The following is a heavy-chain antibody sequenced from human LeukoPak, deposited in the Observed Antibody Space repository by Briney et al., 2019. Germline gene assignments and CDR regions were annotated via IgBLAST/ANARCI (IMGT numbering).Heavy chain of an antibody. V-gene: IGHV4-59*01. D-gene: IGHD6-19*01. J-gene: IGHJ4*02. CDR2: IYYSGST. Sequence: SSESLSLTCTVSGGSISSYYWSWIRQPPGKGLEWIGYIYYSGSTNYNPSLKSRVTISVDTSKNQFSLKLSSVTAADTAVYYCARVKGIAVARFDYWGQGTLVTVSS. CDR1: GGSISSYY. CDR3: ARVKGIAVARFDY.